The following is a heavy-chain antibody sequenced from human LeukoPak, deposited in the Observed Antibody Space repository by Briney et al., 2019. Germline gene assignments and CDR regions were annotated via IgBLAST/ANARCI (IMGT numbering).Heavy chain of an antibody. CDR1: GFTFSNYA. CDR3: AKLVGTGAIPTDY. D-gene: IGHD1-1*01. J-gene: IGHJ4*02. Sequence: PGGSLRLSCAASGFTFSNYAMTWVRQAPAKGLECVSVISASARNTDYADSVKGRFTISRDNSKNTLSLQMNSLRAEDTAIYYCAKLVGTGAIPTDYWGQGTLVTVSS. CDR2: ISASARNT. V-gene: IGHV3-23*01.